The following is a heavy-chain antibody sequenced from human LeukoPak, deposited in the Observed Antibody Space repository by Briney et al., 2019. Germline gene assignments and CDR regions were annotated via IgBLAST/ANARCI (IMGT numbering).Heavy chain of an antibody. CDR1: GYTFTDYY. Sequence: GASVKVSCKASGYTFTDYYMHWVRQAPGKGLEWMGWMDPKSGGTKYAQKFQGRVTLTRDTSISTAHMELSSLRSDDTAVYYCARGAGSSWFDNWGQGTLVTVSS. V-gene: IGHV1-2*02. J-gene: IGHJ4*02. CDR2: MDPKSGGT. D-gene: IGHD6-13*01. CDR3: ARGAGSSWFDN.